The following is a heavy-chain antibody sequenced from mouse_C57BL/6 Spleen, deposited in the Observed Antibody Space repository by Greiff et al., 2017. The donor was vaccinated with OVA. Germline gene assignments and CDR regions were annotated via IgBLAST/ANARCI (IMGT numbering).Heavy chain of an antibody. V-gene: IGHV7-3*01. J-gene: IGHJ3*01. Sequence: EVMLVESGGGLVQPGGSLSLSCAASGFTFTDYYMSWVRQPPGKALEWLGFIRNKANGYTTEYSASVKGRFTISRDNSQSILYLQMNALRAEDSATYYCARGGLSWFAYWGQGTLVTVSA. CDR1: GFTFTDYY. CDR2: IRNKANGYTT. CDR3: ARGGLSWFAY. D-gene: IGHD3-1*01.